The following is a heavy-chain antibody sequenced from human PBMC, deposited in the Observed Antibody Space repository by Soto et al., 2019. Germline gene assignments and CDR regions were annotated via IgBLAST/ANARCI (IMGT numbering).Heavy chain of an antibody. D-gene: IGHD2-2*01. CDR1: GFTFSNAW. J-gene: IGHJ3*02. CDR2: IKSKTDGGTT. CDR3: TTDLYQLPPSATTSAFDI. V-gene: IGHV3-15*07. Sequence: EVQLVESGGGLVKPGGSLRLSCAASGFTFSNAWMNWVRQAPGKGLEWVGRIKSKTDGGTTDYAAPVKGRFTISRDDSKNTLYLQMNSLKTEDTAVYYCTTDLYQLPPSATTSAFDIWGQGTMVTVSS.